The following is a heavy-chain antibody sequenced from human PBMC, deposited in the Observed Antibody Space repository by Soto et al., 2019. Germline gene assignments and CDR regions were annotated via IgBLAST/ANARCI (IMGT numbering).Heavy chain of an antibody. D-gene: IGHD3-9*01. CDR3: AKDCRITIFRGYFDY. CDR2: ISYDGSNK. V-gene: IGHV3-30*18. CDR1: GFTFSSYG. Sequence: QVQLVESGGGVVQPGRSLRLSCAASGFTFSSYGMHWVRQAPGKGLEWVAVISYDGSNKYYADSVKGRFTISRDNSKNTLYLQMNSLGAEDNALYYCAKDCRITIFRGYFDYWGQGTLVTVSS. J-gene: IGHJ4*02.